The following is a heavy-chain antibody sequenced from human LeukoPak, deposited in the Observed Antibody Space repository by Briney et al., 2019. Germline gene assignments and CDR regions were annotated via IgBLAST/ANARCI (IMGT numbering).Heavy chain of an antibody. J-gene: IGHJ6*03. CDR1: GSSVTGNY. Sequence: ASVTLSCKASGSSVTGNYLYWMWLAPPQGQEWVGLGNPNSGGTNYAQKFQGRVTMTRDTSISTAYMELSRLRSDDTAVYYCARERDLPYYYYMYVWGKGTTVTVSS. D-gene: IGHD5/OR15-5a*01. V-gene: IGHV1-2*02. CDR3: ARERDLPYYYYMYV. CDR2: GNPNSGGT.